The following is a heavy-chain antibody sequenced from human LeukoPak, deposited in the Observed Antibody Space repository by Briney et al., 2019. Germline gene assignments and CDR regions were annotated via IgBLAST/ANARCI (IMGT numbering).Heavy chain of an antibody. J-gene: IGHJ5*02. CDR1: GYTFTGYY. V-gene: IGHV1-2*02. CDR2: INPNSGGT. CDR3: AREEYSYGNSNWFDP. D-gene: IGHD5-18*01. Sequence: ASVKVSCKASGYTFTGYYMHWVRQAPGQGLEWMGWINPNSGGTNYAQKFQGRVTMTRDTSISTAYMELSRLRSDDTAVYCCAREEYSYGNSNWFDPWGQGTLVTVSS.